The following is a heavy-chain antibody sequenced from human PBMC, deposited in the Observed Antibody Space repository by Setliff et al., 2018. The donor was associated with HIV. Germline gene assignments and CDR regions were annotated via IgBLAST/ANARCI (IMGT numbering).Heavy chain of an antibody. CDR3: ARGDYGINWYFDL. D-gene: IGHD4-17*01. V-gene: IGHV4-39*07. Sequence: SETLSLTCTVSGDSISSSSHYWGWIRQPPGKGLEWIGSIYYSGSTYYNPSLKSRVTISVDTSKTQFSLRLTSVTAADTAVYYCARGDYGINWYFDLWGRGTLVTVSS. J-gene: IGHJ2*01. CDR2: IYYSGST. CDR1: GDSISSSSHY.